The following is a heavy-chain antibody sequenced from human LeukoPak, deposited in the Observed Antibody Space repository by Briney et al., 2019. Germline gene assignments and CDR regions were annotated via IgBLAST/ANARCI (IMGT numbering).Heavy chain of an antibody. CDR3: AKRDAYNSSGCSPLFDD. CDR2: ISGNGGSL. Sequence: PGGSLRLSCAASGFSFSNYAMSWVRQAPGKGLEWVSAISGNGGSLYYPDSVKGRFTISRDNSKSALYLQVNSLRAEDTAVYYCAKRDAYNSSGCSPLFDDWGQGTLVTVSS. J-gene: IGHJ4*02. V-gene: IGHV3-23*01. CDR1: GFSFSNYA. D-gene: IGHD3-22*01.